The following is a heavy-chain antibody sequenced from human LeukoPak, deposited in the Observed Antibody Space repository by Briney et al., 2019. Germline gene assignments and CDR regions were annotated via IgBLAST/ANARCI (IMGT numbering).Heavy chain of an antibody. CDR1: GYTFTSYY. CDR3: ARGTSSYSDYNTFDY. Sequence: ASVKVSCKASGYTFTSYYMHWVRQAPGQGLEWMGWISVYNVKTHYAQNLQGRVSMTTDTSTSTAYMELRSLRSDDSAVYYCARGTSSYSDYNTFDYWGQGTLVSVSS. D-gene: IGHD4-11*01. V-gene: IGHV1-18*04. CDR2: ISVYNVKT. J-gene: IGHJ4*02.